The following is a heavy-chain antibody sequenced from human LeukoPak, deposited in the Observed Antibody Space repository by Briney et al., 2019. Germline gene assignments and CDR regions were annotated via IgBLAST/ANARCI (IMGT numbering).Heavy chain of an antibody. CDR3: ARPRNDILSGFHYYYGMDV. D-gene: IGHD3-9*01. CDR1: GFTFNSYW. V-gene: IGHV3-74*01. Sequence: PGGSLRLSCAASGFTFNSYWMHWVRQVPGKGLAWVSRINSDGRSTSYADSVKGRFTISRDNAKNTLSLQMNSLRAEDTAVYYCARPRNDILSGFHYYYGMDVWGQGTTVTVSS. J-gene: IGHJ6*02. CDR2: INSDGRST.